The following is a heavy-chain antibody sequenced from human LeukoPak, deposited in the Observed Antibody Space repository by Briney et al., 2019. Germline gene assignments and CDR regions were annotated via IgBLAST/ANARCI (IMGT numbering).Heavy chain of an antibody. D-gene: IGHD4-17*01. Sequence: GGSLRLSCAASGFTFSSYGMHWVRQAPGKGLEWVAFIRYDAINKYYADSVKGRFTISRDNSKNTLYLQMSSLRAEDTAVYYCAKDIRDYGDYSAADYWGQGTLVTVSS. CDR1: GFTFSSYG. CDR3: AKDIRDYGDYSAADY. V-gene: IGHV3-30*02. CDR2: IRYDAINK. J-gene: IGHJ4*02.